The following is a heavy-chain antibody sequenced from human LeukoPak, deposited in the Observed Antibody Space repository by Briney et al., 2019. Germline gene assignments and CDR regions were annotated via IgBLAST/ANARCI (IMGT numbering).Heavy chain of an antibody. CDR1: GGSISSSSYY. V-gene: IGHV4-39*07. Sequence: PSETLSLTCTVSGGSISSSSYYWGWIRQPPGKGLEWIGEINHSGSTNYNPSLKSRVTISVDTSKNQFSLKLSSVTAADTAVYYCASRKRSMANLGRSFDYWGQGTLVTVSS. D-gene: IGHD6-6*01. CDR2: INHSGST. J-gene: IGHJ4*02. CDR3: ASRKRSMANLGRSFDY.